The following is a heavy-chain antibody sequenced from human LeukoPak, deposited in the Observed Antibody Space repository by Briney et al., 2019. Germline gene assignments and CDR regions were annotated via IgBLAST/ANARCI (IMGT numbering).Heavy chain of an antibody. J-gene: IGHJ6*02. Sequence: GESLKISCKGSGYSFTSYWIGWVRQMPGKGLEWMGIIYPGDSDTKYSPSFQGQVTISADKSISTAYLQWSSLKASDTAMYYCARHRGPEWFGETKTYYYYGMDVWGQGTTVTVSS. CDR3: ARHRGPEWFGETKTYYYYGMDV. V-gene: IGHV5-51*01. CDR1: GYSFTSYW. D-gene: IGHD3-10*01. CDR2: IYPGDSDT.